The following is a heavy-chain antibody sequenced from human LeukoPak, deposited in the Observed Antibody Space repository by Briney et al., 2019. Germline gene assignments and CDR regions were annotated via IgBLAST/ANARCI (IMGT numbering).Heavy chain of an antibody. CDR2: ISSSGSTI. J-gene: IGHJ6*02. D-gene: IGHD1-7*01. CDR1: GFTFSDYY. Sequence: GGSLRLSCAASGFTFSDYYMSWIRQAPGKGLEWVSYISSSGSTICYADSVKGRFTISRDNAKNSLYLQMNSLRAEDTAVYYCARSLMNSVRPYYYYYYGMDVWGQGTTVTVSS. CDR3: ARSLMNSVRPYYYYYYGMDV. V-gene: IGHV3-11*01.